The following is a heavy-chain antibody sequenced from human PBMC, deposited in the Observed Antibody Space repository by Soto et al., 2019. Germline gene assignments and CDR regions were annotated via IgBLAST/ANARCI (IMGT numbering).Heavy chain of an antibody. CDR3: ASEPPFDY. V-gene: IGHV3-30*03. CDR2: ISYDGSNK. J-gene: IGHJ4*02. Sequence: QVQLVESGGGVVQPGRSLRLSYAASGFTFSSYGMHWVRQAPGKGLEWVAVISYDGSNKYYADSVKGRFTISRDNSKNTLYLQMNSLRAEDTAVYYCASEPPFDYWGQGTLVTVSS. CDR1: GFTFSSYG.